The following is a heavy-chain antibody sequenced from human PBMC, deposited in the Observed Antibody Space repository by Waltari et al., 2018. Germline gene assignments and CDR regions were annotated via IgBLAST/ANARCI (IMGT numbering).Heavy chain of an antibody. CDR2: IYHSGST. CDR3: ARGDYVTVAGTWANWFDP. Sequence: QLQLQESGSGLVKPSQTLSFTCAVSGGSISSGGYSWSWIRQPPGKGLEWIGYIYHSGSTYYNPSLKSRVTISVDRSKNQFSLKLSSVTAADTAVYYCARGDYVTVAGTWANWFDPWGQGTLVTVSS. CDR1: GGSISSGGYS. V-gene: IGHV4-30-2*01. D-gene: IGHD6-19*01. J-gene: IGHJ5*02.